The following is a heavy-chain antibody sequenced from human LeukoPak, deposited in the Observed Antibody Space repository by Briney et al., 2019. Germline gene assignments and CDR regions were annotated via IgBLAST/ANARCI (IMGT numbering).Heavy chain of an antibody. D-gene: IGHD2-2*01. CDR2: IRSKANSYAT. CDR3: TRPSGSYCSSTSCYSAHWFDP. V-gene: IGHV3-73*01. J-gene: IGHJ5*02. CDR1: GFTFSGSA. Sequence: PGGSLKLSCAASGFTFSGSAMHWVRQASGKGLEWVGRIRSKANSYATAYAASVKGRFTFSRDDSKNTAYLQMNSLKTEDTAVYYCTRPSGSYCSSTSCYSAHWFDPWGQGTLVTVSS.